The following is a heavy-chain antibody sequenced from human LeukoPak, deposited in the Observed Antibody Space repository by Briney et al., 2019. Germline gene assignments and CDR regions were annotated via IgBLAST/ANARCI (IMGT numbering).Heavy chain of an antibody. CDR3: ARARVKFRGYYYYMDV. D-gene: IGHD3-10*01. V-gene: IGHV1-2*02. Sequence: GASVKVSCKASGYTFTSYYMHWVRQAPGQGLEWMGWINPNSGGTNYAQKFQGRVTMTRDTSISTAYMELSRLRSDDTAVYYCARARVKFRGYYYYMDVWGKGTTVTISS. CDR2: INPNSGGT. CDR1: GYTFTSYY. J-gene: IGHJ6*03.